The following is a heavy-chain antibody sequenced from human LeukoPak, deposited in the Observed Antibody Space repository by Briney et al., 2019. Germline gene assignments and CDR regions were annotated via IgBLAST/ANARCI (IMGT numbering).Heavy chain of an antibody. D-gene: IGHD3-16*02. CDR3: ATHLSPWRSVWGSYRYTENWFDP. J-gene: IGHJ5*02. CDR1: GGTFSSYA. CDR2: IIPIFGTA. V-gene: IGHV1-69*05. Sequence: SVKVSCKASGGTFSSYAISWVRQAPGQGLEWMGGIIPIFGTANYAQKFQGRVTITTDESTSTAYMELSSLRSEDTAVYYCATHLSPWRSVWGSYRYTENWFDPWGQGTLVTVSS.